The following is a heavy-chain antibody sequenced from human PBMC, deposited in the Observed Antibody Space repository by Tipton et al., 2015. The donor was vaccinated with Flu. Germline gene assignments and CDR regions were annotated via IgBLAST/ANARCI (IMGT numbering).Heavy chain of an antibody. V-gene: IGHV4-34*01. Sequence: TLSLTCVVYGGSFSGYYWSWIRQPPGKGLEWIGEIDDSGSTNYNPSLKSRVTISVDTSKNQFSLKLSSVTAADTAVYYCARGRVRGGLWGQGTLVTVSS. J-gene: IGHJ4*02. D-gene: IGHD3-16*01. CDR1: GGSFSGYY. CDR3: ARGRVRGGL. CDR2: IDDSGST.